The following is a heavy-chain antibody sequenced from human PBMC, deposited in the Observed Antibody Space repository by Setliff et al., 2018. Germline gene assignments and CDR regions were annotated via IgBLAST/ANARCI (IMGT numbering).Heavy chain of an antibody. J-gene: IGHJ6*03. CDR1: GYTFTAYY. V-gene: IGHV1-2*02. CDR3: ARAQGYCNGGRCYGYYYYFYMDV. Sequence: ASVKVSCKASGYTFTAYYIHWVRQAPGQGLEWMGWIDPNAGNINYIQKFQGRVTMTRDTSISTAYMELRRLKSDDTAVYYCARAQGYCNGGRCYGYYYYFYMDVWGRGTTVTVSS. CDR2: IDPNAGNI. D-gene: IGHD2-15*01.